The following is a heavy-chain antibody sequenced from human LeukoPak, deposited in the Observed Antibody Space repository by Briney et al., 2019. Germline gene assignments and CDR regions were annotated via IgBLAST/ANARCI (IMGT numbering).Heavy chain of an antibody. V-gene: IGHV3-11*01. J-gene: IGHJ4*02. Sequence: PGGSLRFSCAASGFTFSDYYMNWIRQAPGKGLEWVSSISGGSRTINYADSVKGRFTTSRDSAKNSLFLQVNSLRAEDTAVYYCARAGQSDYWGQGTLVTVSS. CDR3: ARAGQSDY. CDR2: ISGGSRTI. CDR1: GFTFSDYY.